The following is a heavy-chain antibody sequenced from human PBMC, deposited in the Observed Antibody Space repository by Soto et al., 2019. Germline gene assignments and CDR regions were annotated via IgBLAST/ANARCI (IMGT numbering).Heavy chain of an antibody. CDR1: GFTFSSYG. V-gene: IGHV3-30*18. CDR2: ISYDGSNK. Sequence: GSLRLSCAASGFTFSSYGMHWVRQAPGKGLEWVAVISYDGSNKYYADSVKGRFTISRDNSKNTLYLQMNSLRAEDTAVYYCAKDSSYYDSSGYLDYWGQGTLVTVSS. D-gene: IGHD3-22*01. CDR3: AKDSSYYDSSGYLDY. J-gene: IGHJ4*02.